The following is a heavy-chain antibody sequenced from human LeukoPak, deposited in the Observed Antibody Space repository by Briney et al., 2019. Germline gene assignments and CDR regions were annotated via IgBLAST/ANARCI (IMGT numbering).Heavy chain of an antibody. J-gene: IGHJ4*02. V-gene: IGHV1-18*01. D-gene: IGHD3-10*01. CDR3: ARWDLRAARGDY. CDR1: GYTFINYG. Sequence: RASVKVSCKASGYTFINYGIIWVRQAPGRGLEWMGWMSTYNGNTTYAQKLQGRVTMTTDTSTSTAYMELRSLRSDDTAVYYCARWDLRAARGDYWGQGTLVTVSS. CDR2: MSTYNGNT.